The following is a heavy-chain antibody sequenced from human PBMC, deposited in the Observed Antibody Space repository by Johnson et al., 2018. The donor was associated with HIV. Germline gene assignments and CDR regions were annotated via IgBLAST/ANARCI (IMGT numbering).Heavy chain of an antibody. CDR3: AREVDALDM. V-gene: IGHV3-66*01. J-gene: IGHJ3*02. CDR1: GFTFSSYA. CDR2: IYSGGST. Sequence: VQLVESGGGVVQPGRSLRLSCAASGFTFSSYAIHWVRQAPGKGLEWVSVIYSGGSTYYADSVKGRFTISRDNSKNTLYLQMNSLRAEDTAVYYCAREVDALDMWGQGTLVIVSS.